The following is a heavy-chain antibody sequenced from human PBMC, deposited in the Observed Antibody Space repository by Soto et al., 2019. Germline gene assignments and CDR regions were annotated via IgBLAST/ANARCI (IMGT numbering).Heavy chain of an antibody. D-gene: IGHD6-6*01. Sequence: SETLSLTCAVSGGSISSSNWWSWVRQPPGKGLEWIGEIYHSGSTNYNPSLKSRVTISVDKSKNQFSLKLSSVTAADTAVYYCASRGGYSSSSDYYYYGMDVWCKGTTVTVS. CDR2: IYHSGST. CDR1: GGSISSSNW. J-gene: IGHJ6*04. V-gene: IGHV4-4*02. CDR3: ASRGGYSSSSDYYYYGMDV.